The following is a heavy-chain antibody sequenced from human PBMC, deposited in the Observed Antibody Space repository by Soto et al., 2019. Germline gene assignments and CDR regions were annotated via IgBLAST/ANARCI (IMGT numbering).Heavy chain of an antibody. Sequence: GESLKISCKGSGYSFTSYWIGWVRQMPGKGLEWMGIIYPGDSDTRYSPSFQGQVTISADKSISTAYLQWSSLKASDTAMYYCARHYCSSTSCYLRYYYYMDVWDKGITVTVSS. V-gene: IGHV5-51*01. CDR1: GYSFTSYW. J-gene: IGHJ6*03. CDR3: ARHYCSSTSCYLRYYYYMDV. D-gene: IGHD2-2*01. CDR2: IYPGDSDT.